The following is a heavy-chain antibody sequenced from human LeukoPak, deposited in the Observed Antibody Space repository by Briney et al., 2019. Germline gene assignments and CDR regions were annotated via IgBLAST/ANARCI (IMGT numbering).Heavy chain of an antibody. J-gene: IGHJ4*02. Sequence: SVKVSCKASGGAFSSYAISWVRQAPGQGLEWMGGIIPIFGTANYAQKFQGRVTITADESTSTAYMELSSLRSEDTAVYYCASLESYYGGNSGDYWGQGTLVTVSS. CDR1: GGAFSSYA. CDR2: IIPIFGTA. V-gene: IGHV1-69*13. D-gene: IGHD4-23*01. CDR3: ASLESYYGGNSGDY.